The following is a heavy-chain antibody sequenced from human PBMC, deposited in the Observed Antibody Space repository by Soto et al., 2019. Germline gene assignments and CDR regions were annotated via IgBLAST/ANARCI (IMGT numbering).Heavy chain of an antibody. CDR2: IRTKANNYAT. Sequence: GGSLRLSCAASGFTFSGSPMHWVRQASGKGLEWVGRIRTKANNYATAYAASVKGRFTISRDDSKNTAYLQMNSLKTEDTAVYYCTRLGVTTVTTDDWFDPWGQGTLVTVSS. D-gene: IGHD4-17*01. J-gene: IGHJ5*02. CDR1: GFTFSGSP. V-gene: IGHV3-73*01. CDR3: TRLGVTTVTTDDWFDP.